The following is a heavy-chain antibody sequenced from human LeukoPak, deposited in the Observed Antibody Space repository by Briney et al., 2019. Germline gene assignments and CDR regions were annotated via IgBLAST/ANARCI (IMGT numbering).Heavy chain of an antibody. J-gene: IGHJ4*02. CDR3: AVTNTAMVKGFDY. D-gene: IGHD5-18*01. CDR1: GGSISSYY. V-gene: IGHV4-59*05. CDR2: IYYSGST. Sequence: SETLSLTCTVSGGSISSYYWSWIRQPPGKGLEWIGSIYYSGSTYYNPSLKSRVTISVDTSKNQFSLKLSSVTAADTAVYYCAVTNTAMVKGFDYWGQGTLVTVSS.